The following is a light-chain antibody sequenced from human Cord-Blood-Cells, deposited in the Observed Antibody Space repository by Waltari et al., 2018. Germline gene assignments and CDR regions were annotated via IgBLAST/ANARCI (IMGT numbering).Light chain of an antibody. V-gene: IGKV3-20*01. CDR3: QQYGSSLIT. CDR1: QSVSSSY. CDR2: GAS. Sequence: EIVFTQSPGTLSLSPGERATISCMASQSVSSSYLAWYQQKPCQAPRLLIYGASSRATGIPDRFSGSGSGTDFTLTISRLEPEDFAVYYCQQYGSSLITFGQGTRLEIK. J-gene: IGKJ5*01.